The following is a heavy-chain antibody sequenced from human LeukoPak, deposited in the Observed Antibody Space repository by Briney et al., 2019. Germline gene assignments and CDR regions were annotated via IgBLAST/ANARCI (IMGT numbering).Heavy chain of an antibody. CDR1: GGSISSYY. V-gene: IGHV4-34*01. J-gene: IGHJ4*02. Sequence: SEALSLTCTVSGGSISSYYWSWIRQPPGKGLEWIGEINHSGSTNYNPSLKSRVTISVDTSKNQFSLKLSSVTAADTAVYYCARPYLDYWGQGTLVTVSS. CDR3: ARPYLDY. CDR2: INHSGST.